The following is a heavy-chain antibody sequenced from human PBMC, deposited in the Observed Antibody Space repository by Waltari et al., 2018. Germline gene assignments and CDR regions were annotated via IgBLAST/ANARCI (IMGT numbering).Heavy chain of an antibody. CDR1: GFTFTSSA. D-gene: IGHD3-10*01. Sequence: MQLVQSGPEVKKPGTSVKVSCKASGFTFTSSAVQWVRQARGPRLEWIGWIVVGSGNTNYAQKFQERVTITRDMSTSTAYMELSSLRSEDTAVYYCAALGFRDAFDIWGQGTMVTVSS. CDR3: AALGFRDAFDI. V-gene: IGHV1-58*01. CDR2: IVVGSGNT. J-gene: IGHJ3*02.